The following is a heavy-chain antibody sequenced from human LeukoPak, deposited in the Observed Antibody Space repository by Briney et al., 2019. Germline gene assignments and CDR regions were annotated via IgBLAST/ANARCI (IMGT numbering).Heavy chain of an antibody. CDR3: AKDRTRSATPNYFDY. D-gene: IGHD1-14*01. J-gene: IGHJ4*02. CDR2: ISGSGGST. Sequence: GGSLRLPCAASGFTFSSYAMSWVRQAPGKGLEWVSAISGSGGSTYYADSVKGWFTISRDNSKNTLYLQMNSLRAEDTAVYYCAKDRTRSATPNYFDYWGQGTLVTDSS. V-gene: IGHV3-23*01. CDR1: GFTFSSYA.